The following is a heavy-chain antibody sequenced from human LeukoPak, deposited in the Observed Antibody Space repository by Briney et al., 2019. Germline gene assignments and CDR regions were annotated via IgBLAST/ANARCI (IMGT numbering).Heavy chain of an antibody. J-gene: IGHJ6*02. CDR3: VKDRRTEAYGMEV. CDR2: INSDGSST. V-gene: IGHV3-74*01. D-gene: IGHD1-14*01. Sequence: GGSLRLSCAASGXTFSSYWMHWVRQAPGKGLVWVSRINSDGSSTSYADSVKGRFTISRDNAKNTLYLLMNSLRAEDTAVYYCVKDRRTEAYGMEVWGQGTTVTVSS. CDR1: GXTFSSYW.